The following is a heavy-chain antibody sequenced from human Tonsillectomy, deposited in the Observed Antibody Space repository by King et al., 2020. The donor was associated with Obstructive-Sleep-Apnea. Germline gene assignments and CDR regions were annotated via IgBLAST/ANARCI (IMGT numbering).Heavy chain of an antibody. CDR1: GFTFSRYT. CDR3: AREGAPMVRGVYYYYGMDV. Sequence: VQLVESGGGLVKPGGSLRLSCAASGFTFSRYTMNWVRQAPGKGLEWVSSISSSGGYIYYADSMKGRFTISRDNAKNSLYLQMNSLRAEDTAGYFCAREGAPMVRGVYYYYGMDVWGQGTTVTVSS. V-gene: IGHV3-21*01. CDR2: ISSSGGYI. J-gene: IGHJ6*02. D-gene: IGHD3-10*01.